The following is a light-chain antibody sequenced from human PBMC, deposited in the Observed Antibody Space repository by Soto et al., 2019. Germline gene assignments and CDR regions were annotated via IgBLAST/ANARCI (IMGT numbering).Light chain of an antibody. CDR3: QQNYLTPPWT. Sequence: DVQMTQSPSSLSASVGDRVTITCRASQSIKKSLNWYQQKPGKAPKLLIFAASNLQSGVPSRFSGSGSGTDFTLTISSLQAEDFATYYCQQNYLTPPWTVGPGTKVDIK. CDR2: AAS. CDR1: QSIKKS. J-gene: IGKJ1*01. V-gene: IGKV1-39*01.